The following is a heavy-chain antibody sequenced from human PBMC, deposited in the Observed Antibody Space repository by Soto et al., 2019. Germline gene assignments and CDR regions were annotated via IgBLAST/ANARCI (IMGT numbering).Heavy chain of an antibody. Sequence: QVQLQESGPGLVKPSETLSLTCTVSGGSISSYYWSWIRQPAGKGLEWIGRIYTGGSTNYNPSLKSRVTMSVDTSKNQFSLKLSSVTAADTAVYYCARVIYDSSGYPTHFDYWGQGTLVTVSS. CDR1: GGSISSYY. CDR3: ARVIYDSSGYPTHFDY. J-gene: IGHJ4*02. D-gene: IGHD3-22*01. CDR2: IYTGGST. V-gene: IGHV4-4*07.